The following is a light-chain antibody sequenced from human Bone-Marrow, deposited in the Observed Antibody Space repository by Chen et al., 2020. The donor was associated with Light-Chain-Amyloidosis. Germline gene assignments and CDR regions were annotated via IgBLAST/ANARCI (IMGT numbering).Light chain of an antibody. CDR2: DDS. CDR1: NIGSTS. CDR3: QVWERSSDRPV. J-gene: IGLJ3*02. Sequence: SYVLTQPSSVSVAPGQTATIACGGNNIGSTSVHWYQQTPGQAPLLVVYDDSDRPSGIPERLAGSNSGNTATMTISRIEAGDEADDYCQVWERSSDRPVFGGGTELTVL. V-gene: IGLV3-21*02.